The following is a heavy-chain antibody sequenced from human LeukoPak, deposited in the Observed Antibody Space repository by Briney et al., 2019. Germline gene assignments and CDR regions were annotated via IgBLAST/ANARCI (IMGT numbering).Heavy chain of an antibody. D-gene: IGHD2-2*01. CDR3: ARDPRWLTPDCTSTSCYENYFDP. CDR2: IYHSGSA. V-gene: IGHV4-38-2*02. Sequence: SETLSLTCAVSGYSISSGYQWAWIRQPPGKTLEWIGSIYHSGSARYNPSLKSRVTISVDRSNNQFSLRLSSVTAADTAVYYCARDPRWLTPDCTSTSCYENYFDPWGQGTLVTVSS. CDR1: GYSISSGYQ. J-gene: IGHJ5*02.